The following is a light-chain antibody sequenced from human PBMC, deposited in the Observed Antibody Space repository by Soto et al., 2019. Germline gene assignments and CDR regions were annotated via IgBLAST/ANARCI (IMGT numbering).Light chain of an antibody. CDR1: QSISSY. J-gene: IGKJ5*01. Sequence: DIQMTQSPYSLSASVGDRVTITCRASQSISSYLNWYQQKPGKAPKLLSYAASSLQSGVPSRLSGSGSGTDFTLTISSLQPEDFATYYCQQSYSTPRTCGQGTRLEIK. CDR3: QQSYSTPRT. V-gene: IGKV1-39*01. CDR2: AAS.